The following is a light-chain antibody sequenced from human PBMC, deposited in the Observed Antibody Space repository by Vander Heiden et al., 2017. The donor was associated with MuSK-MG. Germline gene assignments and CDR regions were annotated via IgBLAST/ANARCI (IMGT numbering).Light chain of an antibody. J-gene: IGKJ1*01. V-gene: IGKV3-20*01. CDR1: QSVSSSY. CDR3: QQDGSSHP. CDR2: GAS. Sequence: EIVLTQSPGTLSLSPGERATLSCRASQSVSSSYLAWYQQKPGQAPRLLIYGASSRATGIPDRFSGSGSGTDFTLTISRLEPEDFAVYYWQQDGSSHPFGQGTKVXIK.